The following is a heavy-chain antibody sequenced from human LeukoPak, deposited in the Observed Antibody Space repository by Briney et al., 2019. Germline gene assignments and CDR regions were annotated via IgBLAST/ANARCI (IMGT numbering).Heavy chain of an antibody. CDR3: ARGRYCSADICSGGDAFDI. V-gene: IGHV4-4*07. CDR1: GGSISGYY. D-gene: IGHD2-15*01. Sequence: SETLSLTCTVSGGSISGYYWNCLRQPAGKGLEWIWRIYTRGSTNYNPSLKSRVTMSVYTSKNQFSLKLSSVTAADTAVYYCARGRYCSADICSGGDAFDIWGKGTMVSVSS. CDR2: IYTRGST. J-gene: IGHJ3*02.